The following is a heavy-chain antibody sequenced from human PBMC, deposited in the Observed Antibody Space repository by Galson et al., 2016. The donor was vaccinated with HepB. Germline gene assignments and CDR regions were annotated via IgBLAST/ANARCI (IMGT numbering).Heavy chain of an antibody. V-gene: IGHV3-11*01. D-gene: IGHD5-24*01. CDR3: ARDLGRGGGWLQLETGAFDI. CDR1: GFTFSDYY. J-gene: IGHJ3*02. CDR2: ISSMGSTI. Sequence: SLRLSCAASGFTFSDYYMSWIRQAPGKGLEWVSYISSMGSTIYYADAVKDRFTTSRDNAKNSLHLQMNSVRAEDTAVYYCARDLGRGGGWLQLETGAFDIWGQGTVVAVSS.